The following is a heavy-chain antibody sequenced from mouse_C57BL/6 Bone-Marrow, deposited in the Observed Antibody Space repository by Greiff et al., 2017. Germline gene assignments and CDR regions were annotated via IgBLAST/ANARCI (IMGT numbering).Heavy chain of an antibody. Sequence: QVQLKESGPGLVAPSQSLSITCTVSGFSLTSYGVSWVRQPPGKGLEWLGVLWGDGSTNYHSAPISRLSISKDNSKSQVLLILNSLHTDDTATYYCAKQGLLLRNGAYWGQGTLVTVSA. CDR3: AKQGLLLRNGAY. D-gene: IGHD1-1*01. CDR1: GFSLTSYG. V-gene: IGHV2-3*01. CDR2: LWGDGST. J-gene: IGHJ3*01.